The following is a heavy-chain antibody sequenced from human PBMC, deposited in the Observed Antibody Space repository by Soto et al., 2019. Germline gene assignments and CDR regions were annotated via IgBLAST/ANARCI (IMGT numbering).Heavy chain of an antibody. CDR1: GGSISSDY. CDR2: IYYSGST. V-gene: IGHV4-59*12. J-gene: IGHJ5*02. Sequence: SETLSLTCTVSGGSISSDYWSWIRQPPGKGLEWIGYIYYSGSTNYNPSLKSRVTISVDTSKNQFSLKLSSVTAADTAVYYCARGQRYYGSFDPWGQGNLVTVFS. CDR3: ARGQRYYGSFDP. D-gene: IGHD3-3*01.